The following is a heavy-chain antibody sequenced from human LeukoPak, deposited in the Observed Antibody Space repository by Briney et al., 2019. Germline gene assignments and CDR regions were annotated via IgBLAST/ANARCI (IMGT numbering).Heavy chain of an antibody. D-gene: IGHD3-22*01. CDR2: INWNGGST. CDR3: ARAYYDSSGYQTSDY. Sequence: GGSLRLSCAASGFTFDDYGMSWVRQAPGKGLEWVSGINWNGGSTGYADSVKGRFTISRDNAKNSLYLQMNSLRAEDTALYYCARAYYDSSGYQTSDYWGQGTLVTVSS. V-gene: IGHV3-20*04. CDR1: GFTFDDYG. J-gene: IGHJ4*02.